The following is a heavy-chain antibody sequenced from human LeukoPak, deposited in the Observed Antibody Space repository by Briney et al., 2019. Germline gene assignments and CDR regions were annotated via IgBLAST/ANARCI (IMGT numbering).Heavy chain of an antibody. Sequence: QSGGSLRLSCAASGSTFSGSVMHWVRQASGKGLEWVGRIRSKANSYATAYAASVKGRFTISRDDSKNTAYLQMNSLKTEDTAVYYCTNGGDFPIVSRDPGNNWFDPWGQGTLVTVSS. D-gene: IGHD1-26*01. CDR1: GSTFSGSV. CDR2: IRSKANSYAT. V-gene: IGHV3-73*01. CDR3: TNGGDFPIVSRDPGNNWFDP. J-gene: IGHJ5*02.